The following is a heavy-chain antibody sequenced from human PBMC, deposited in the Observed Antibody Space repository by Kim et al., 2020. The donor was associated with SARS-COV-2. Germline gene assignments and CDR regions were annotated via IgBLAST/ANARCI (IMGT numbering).Heavy chain of an antibody. CDR3: ARGGYSYGYFDY. Sequence: NHAQKDQGRVTITADKTTSTAYMALSSLRSEDTAVYYCARGGYSYGYFDYWGQGTLVTVSS. V-gene: IGHV1-69*04. D-gene: IGHD5-18*01. J-gene: IGHJ4*02.